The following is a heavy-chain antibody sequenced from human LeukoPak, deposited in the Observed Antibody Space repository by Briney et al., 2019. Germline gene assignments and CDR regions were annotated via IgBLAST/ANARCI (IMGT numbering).Heavy chain of an antibody. V-gene: IGHV3-23*01. J-gene: IGHJ6*03. D-gene: IGHD2-2*01. CDR3: AKAGSTSSPLKNYYYMDV. Sequence: GGSLRLSCAASGFTFRSYAMTWVRQARGRGLEWVSAISGSGGNTYYADSAKGRFTISRDNSKNTLYLQMNSLRVEDTAVYYCAKAGSTSSPLKNYYYMDVWGKGTTVTVSS. CDR1: GFTFRSYA. CDR2: ISGSGGNT.